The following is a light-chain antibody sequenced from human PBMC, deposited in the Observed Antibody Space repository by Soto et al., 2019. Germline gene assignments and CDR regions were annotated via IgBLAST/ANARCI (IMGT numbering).Light chain of an antibody. J-gene: IGKJ1*01. CDR2: AAS. CDR3: QQSYSTPRA. CDR1: QSISSY. Sequence: DIQMTQSPSSLSASAGDRVTITCRASQSISSYLNWYQQKPGKAPRLLIFAASSLQSGVPSRFSGRGSGTDFTLTISSLQPEDFATYYCQQSYSTPRAFGQGTKVDIK. V-gene: IGKV1-39*01.